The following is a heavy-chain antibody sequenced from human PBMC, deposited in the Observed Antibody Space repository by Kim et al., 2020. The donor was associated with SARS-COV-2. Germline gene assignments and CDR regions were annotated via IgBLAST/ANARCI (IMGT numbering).Heavy chain of an antibody. D-gene: IGHD3-10*01. CDR3: AKRGRGTGSVDLDY. Sequence: ADAMTGRFTNSRDNSKNTLYLQMSSVSAEDTAIYYCAKRGRGTGSVDLDYWGQGTLVSVSS. J-gene: IGHJ4*02. V-gene: IGHV3-23*01.